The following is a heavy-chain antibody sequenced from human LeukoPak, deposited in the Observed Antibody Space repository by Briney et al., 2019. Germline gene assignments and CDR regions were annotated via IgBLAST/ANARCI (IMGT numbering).Heavy chain of an antibody. CDR2: INPSGGST. CDR3: ARVPAPGKYSSSSRPDY. CDR1: GYTFTSYY. V-gene: IGHV1-46*01. Sequence: GASVKVSCKASGYTFTSYYMHWVRQAPGQGLEWMGIINPSGGSTSYAQKFQGRVTMTRDTSTSTVYMELSSLRSEDTAVYYCARVPAPGKYSSSSRPDYWGQGTPVTLSS. D-gene: IGHD6-6*01. J-gene: IGHJ4*02.